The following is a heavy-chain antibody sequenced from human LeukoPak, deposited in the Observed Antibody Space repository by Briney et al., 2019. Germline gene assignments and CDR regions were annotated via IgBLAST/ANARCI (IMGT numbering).Heavy chain of an antibody. CDR2: IVPIFGTA. D-gene: IGHD1-26*01. Sequence: SVKVSCKASGGTFSSYAISWVRQAPGQGLEWMGGIVPIFGTANYAQKFQGRVTITTDESTSTAYMELSSLRSEDTAVYYCARATDGSYSALDYWGQGTLVTVSS. CDR1: GGTFSSYA. CDR3: ARATDGSYSALDY. V-gene: IGHV1-69*05. J-gene: IGHJ4*02.